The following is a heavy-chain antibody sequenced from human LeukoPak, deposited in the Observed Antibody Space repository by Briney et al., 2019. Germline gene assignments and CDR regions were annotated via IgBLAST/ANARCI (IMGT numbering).Heavy chain of an antibody. CDR1: GFSFSNHY. V-gene: IGHV3-7*01. J-gene: IGHJ4*02. CDR3: TRVIVAVPGYFDYFDF. CDR2: INEDGSNK. Sequence: PGGSLRLSCAVSGFSFSNHYMRWICQAPGKGLEWVANINEDGSNKWHLGSVKGRFTVSRDNARNALYLQMNSLRVEDTAVYYCTRVIVAVPGYFDYFDFWGQGALVTVSS. D-gene: IGHD6-19*01.